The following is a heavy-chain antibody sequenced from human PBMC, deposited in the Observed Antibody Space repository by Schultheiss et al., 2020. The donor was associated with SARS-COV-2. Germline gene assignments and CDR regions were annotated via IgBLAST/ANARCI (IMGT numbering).Heavy chain of an antibody. V-gene: IGHV4-59*01. J-gene: IGHJ2*01. D-gene: IGHD6-19*01. CDR2: IYYSGST. CDR1: GGSISSYY. Sequence: SETLSLTCTVSGGSISSYYWSWIRQPPGKGLEWIGYIYYSGSTYYNPSLKSRVTISADTSKNQFSLKLSSVTAADTAVYYCARGQWLAWYFDLWGRGTLVTVSS. CDR3: ARGQWLAWYFDL.